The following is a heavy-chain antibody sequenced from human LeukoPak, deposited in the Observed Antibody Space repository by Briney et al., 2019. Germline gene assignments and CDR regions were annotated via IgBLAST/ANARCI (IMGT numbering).Heavy chain of an antibody. V-gene: IGHV4-31*03. J-gene: IGHJ2*01. CDR3: ARGGIAVAGSDL. CDR2: IYYSGST. CDR1: GGSISSGGYY. Sequence: SETLSLTCTVSGGSISSGGYYWSWIRQHPGKGLEWIGYIYYSGSTYYNPSLKSRVTISVDTSKNQFSLKLGSVTAADTAVYYCARGGIAVAGSDLWGRGTLVTVSS. D-gene: IGHD6-19*01.